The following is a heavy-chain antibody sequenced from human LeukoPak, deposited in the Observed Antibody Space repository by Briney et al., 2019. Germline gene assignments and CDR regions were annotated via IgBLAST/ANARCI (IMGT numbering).Heavy chain of an antibody. D-gene: IGHD2-15*01. J-gene: IGHJ4*02. Sequence: PGGSLRLSCAASGFTFSSYGVHWVRQAPGKGLEWVAVIWYDGSNKYYADSVKGRFTISRDNSKNTLYLQMNSLRAEDTAVYYCAREGQGGGSFDYWGQGTLVTVSS. CDR2: IWYDGSNK. CDR3: AREGQGGGSFDY. CDR1: GFTFSSYG. V-gene: IGHV3-33*01.